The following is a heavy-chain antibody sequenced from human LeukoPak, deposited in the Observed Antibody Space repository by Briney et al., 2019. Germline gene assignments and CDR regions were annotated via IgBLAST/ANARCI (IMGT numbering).Heavy chain of an antibody. V-gene: IGHV3-23*01. D-gene: IGHD3-16*02. CDR2: ISGSGGST. Sequence: GGSLRLSCAASGFTFSSYAMSWVRQAPGKGLEWVSAISGSGGSTYYADSVKGRFTISGDNSKNTLYLQMNSLRAEDTAVYYCAKWGSHDYVWGSYRWGLDYWGQGTLVTVSS. CDR3: AKWGSHDYVWGSYRWGLDY. J-gene: IGHJ4*02. CDR1: GFTFSSYA.